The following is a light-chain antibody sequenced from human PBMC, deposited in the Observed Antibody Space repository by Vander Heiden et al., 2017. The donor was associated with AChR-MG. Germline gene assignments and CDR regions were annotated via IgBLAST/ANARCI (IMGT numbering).Light chain of an antibody. CDR2: DAS. J-gene: IGKJ5*01. Sequence: DTQMPQSPSSLSASVGDRVTITCQASQDISNYLNWYQQKPGKAPKLLIYDASNLETGVPSRFSGSGSGTNFTFTISSLQPEDIATYYCQQDVNLPSTFGQGTRLEIK. CDR3: QQDVNLPST. CDR1: QDISNY. V-gene: IGKV1-33*01.